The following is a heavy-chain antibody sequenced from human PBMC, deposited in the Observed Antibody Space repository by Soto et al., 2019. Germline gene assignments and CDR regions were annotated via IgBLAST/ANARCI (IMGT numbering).Heavy chain of an antibody. V-gene: IGHV1-18*01. CDR2: ISADTGNT. J-gene: IGHJ3*01. D-gene: IGHD2-2*02. CDR3: ARAGTIRTDAFDL. CDR1: GYTFTNYG. Sequence: GASVKVSCKASGYTFTNYGISWVRQAPGQGLEWMGWISADTGNTNYAQKLQDRVTLTTDTSTTTAFMELRSLTSDDTALYFCARAGTIRTDAFDLWGQGTLVTVSS.